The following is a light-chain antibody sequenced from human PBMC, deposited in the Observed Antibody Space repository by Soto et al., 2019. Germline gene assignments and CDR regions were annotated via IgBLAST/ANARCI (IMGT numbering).Light chain of an antibody. CDR2: EVT. J-gene: IGLJ1*01. CDR3: SSKRDSSTLFV. Sequence: QPALTQPASVSGSPGQSITISCTRTSSDVGAYNYVSWYQHHPGKVPKLLIYEVTNRPSGVSDRFSGSKSGNTASLTISGLQAEDEADYYCSSKRDSSTLFVFGTGTKVTVL. CDR1: SSDVGAYNY. V-gene: IGLV2-14*01.